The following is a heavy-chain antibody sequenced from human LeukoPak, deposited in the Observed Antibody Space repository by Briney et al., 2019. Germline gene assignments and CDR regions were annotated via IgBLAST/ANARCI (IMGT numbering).Heavy chain of an antibody. CDR3: TRAAGITGTSRDNWFDP. CDR1: GFTFSSYE. V-gene: IGHV3-33*08. J-gene: IGHJ5*02. Sequence: GGSLRLSCAASGFTFSSYEMNWVRGAQGKGLEGGASIWNDGNRKYHADSVEGRFTISRDNSKNTVYVQMNSLRADDTAVYYCTRAAGITGTSRDNWFDPWGQGTLVIVSS. D-gene: IGHD1/OR15-1a*01. CDR2: IWNDGNRK.